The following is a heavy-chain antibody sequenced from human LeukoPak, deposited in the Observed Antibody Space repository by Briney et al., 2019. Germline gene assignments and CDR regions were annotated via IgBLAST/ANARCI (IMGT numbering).Heavy chain of an antibody. CDR2: ISGSGGST. Sequence: GGSLRLSCAASGFTFSSYAMSWVRQAPGKGLEWVSAISGSGGSTYYADSVKGRFTISRDNSKNTLYLQMNSLRVEDTAVYYCARETGKTSDAFDIWGQGTMVTVSS. V-gene: IGHV3-23*01. CDR1: GFTFSSYA. J-gene: IGHJ3*02. CDR3: ARETGKTSDAFDI. D-gene: IGHD1-14*01.